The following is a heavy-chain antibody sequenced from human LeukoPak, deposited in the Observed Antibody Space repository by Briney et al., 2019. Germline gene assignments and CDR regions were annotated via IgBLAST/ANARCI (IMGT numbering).Heavy chain of an antibody. J-gene: IGHJ4*02. CDR1: GGSISSYY. D-gene: IGHD3-10*01. CDR2: IYYSGST. CDR3: ARDHGTMARGASGFDY. Sequence: PSETLSLTCTVSGGSISSYYWSWIRQPPGKGLEWIGYIYYSGSTNYNPSLKSRVTISVDTSKNQFSLKLSSVTAADTAVYYCARDHGTMARGASGFDYWGQGTLVTVSS. V-gene: IGHV4-59*01.